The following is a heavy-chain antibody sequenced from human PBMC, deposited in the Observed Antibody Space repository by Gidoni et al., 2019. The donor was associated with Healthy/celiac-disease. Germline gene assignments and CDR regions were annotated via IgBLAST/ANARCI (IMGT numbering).Heavy chain of an antibody. D-gene: IGHD1-26*01. Sequence: EVQLVESGGGLVQPGGSLRLSCAASGFPFSRYAMSWVRQAPGKGLEWVSAISGSGGSTYYADSVKGRFTISRDNSKNTLYLKMNSLRAEDTAVYYCAKPLSGSYSYYYYGMDVWGQGTTVTVSS. CDR1: GFPFSRYA. CDR2: ISGSGGST. J-gene: IGHJ6*02. CDR3: AKPLSGSYSYYYYGMDV. V-gene: IGHV3-23*04.